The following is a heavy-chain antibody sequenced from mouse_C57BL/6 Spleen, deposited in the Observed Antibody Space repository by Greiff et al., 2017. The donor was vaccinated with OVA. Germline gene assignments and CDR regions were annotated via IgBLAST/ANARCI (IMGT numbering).Heavy chain of an antibody. Sequence: QVQLQQSDAELVKPGASVKISCKVSGYTFTDHTIHWMKQRPEQGLEWIGYIYPRDGSTKYNEKFKGKATLTADKSSSTAYMQLNSLTSEDSAVDFCARDGDYYDPYWYFDVWGTGTTVTVSS. J-gene: IGHJ1*03. V-gene: IGHV1-78*01. CDR3: ARDGDYYDPYWYFDV. CDR1: GYTFTDHT. D-gene: IGHD1-1*01. CDR2: IYPRDGST.